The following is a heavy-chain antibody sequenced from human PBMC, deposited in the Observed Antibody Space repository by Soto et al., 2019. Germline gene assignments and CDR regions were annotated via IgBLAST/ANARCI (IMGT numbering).Heavy chain of an antibody. J-gene: IGHJ5*02. CDR2: ISAYNGQT. CDR3: ASDPHEFWNSYCCYR. D-gene: IGHD3-3*01. Sequence: ASVKVSCKASGYPFDTYGINWVRQAPGQRPEWMGWISAYNGQTDYAQNFQGRVTMATDTSTNTAYMELRNLTSDATAVYYCASDPHEFWNSYCCYRWGPGTLVTVSS. CDR1: GYPFDTYG. V-gene: IGHV1-18*01.